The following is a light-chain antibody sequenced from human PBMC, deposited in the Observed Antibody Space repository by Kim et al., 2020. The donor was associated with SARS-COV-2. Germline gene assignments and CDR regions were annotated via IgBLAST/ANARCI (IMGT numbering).Light chain of an antibody. CDR2: AAS. CDR1: QSISSC. V-gene: IGKV1-39*01. J-gene: IGKJ4*01. Sequence: SASVGGRVTITCRARQSISSCLHWSQQKPRKATKLLIDAASCLQSGVPSRFSGSGSGTDFTLTISSLQPEDFATYYCQQSYSTLTFGGGTKVDIK. CDR3: QQSYSTLT.